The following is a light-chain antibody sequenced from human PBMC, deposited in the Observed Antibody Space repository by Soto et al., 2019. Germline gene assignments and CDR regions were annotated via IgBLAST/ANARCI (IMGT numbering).Light chain of an antibody. V-gene: IGKV1-39*01. CDR1: QGISNY. J-gene: IGKJ1*01. Sequence: TQSPATLSGSVGDRVTIPCRASQGISNYVAWYQQKPGKVPKLLIYAASSLQTGVPPRFSGSGAGTEFTLTISSLQPEDFATYFCQQSYNIPRATFGQGTKVDI. CDR2: AAS. CDR3: QQSYNIPRAT.